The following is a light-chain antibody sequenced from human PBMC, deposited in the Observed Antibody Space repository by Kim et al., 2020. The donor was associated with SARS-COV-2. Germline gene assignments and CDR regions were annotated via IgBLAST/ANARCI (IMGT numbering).Light chain of an antibody. CDR2: QDS. Sequence: SYELTQPPSVSVSPGQTASITCSGDKVGDKYACWYQQKPGQSPVLVIYQDSKRPSGIPERFSGSNSGNTATLTISGTQAMDEADYYCQAWDSSTGGVFGTGTKVTVL. J-gene: IGLJ1*01. CDR3: QAWDSSTGGV. V-gene: IGLV3-1*01. CDR1: KVGDKY.